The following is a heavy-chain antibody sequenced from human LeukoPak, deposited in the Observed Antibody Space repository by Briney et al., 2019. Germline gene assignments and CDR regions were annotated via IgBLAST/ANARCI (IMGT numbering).Heavy chain of an antibody. D-gene: IGHD1-26*01. J-gene: IGHJ4*02. Sequence: ASVKVSCKASGYTFTGYYMHWVRQAPGQGLEWMGGIIPIFGTANYAQKFQGRVTITADESTSTAYMELSSLRSEDTAVYYCATPGDFDYWGQGTLVTVSS. CDR2: IIPIFGTA. CDR3: ATPGDFDY. V-gene: IGHV1-69*13. CDR1: GYTFTGYY.